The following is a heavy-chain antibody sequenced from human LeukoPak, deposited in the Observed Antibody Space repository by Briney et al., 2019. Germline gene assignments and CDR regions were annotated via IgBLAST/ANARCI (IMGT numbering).Heavy chain of an antibody. Sequence: SETLSLTCTVSGGSISSYYWGWIRQPPGKGLEWIGSIYYSGSTYYNPSLKSRVTISVDTSKNQFSLKLSSVTAADTAVYYCARIRSGWFSDNWFDPWGQGTLVTVSS. CDR2: IYYSGST. CDR3: ARIRSGWFSDNWFDP. J-gene: IGHJ5*02. V-gene: IGHV4-39*07. D-gene: IGHD6-19*01. CDR1: GGSISSYY.